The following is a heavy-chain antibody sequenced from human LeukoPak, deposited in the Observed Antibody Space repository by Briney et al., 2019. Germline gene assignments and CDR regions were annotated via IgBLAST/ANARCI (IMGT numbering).Heavy chain of an antibody. J-gene: IGHJ4*02. V-gene: IGHV3-48*04. D-gene: IGHD3-10*01. Sequence: GGSLRLSCAASGFTFSSYSMNWVRQAPGKGLEWVSYISSSGSTIYYADSVKGRFTISRDNAKNSLYLQMNSLRAEDTAVYYCAREEGRITLDYWGQGTLVTVSP. CDR3: AREEGRITLDY. CDR2: ISSSGSTI. CDR1: GFTFSSYS.